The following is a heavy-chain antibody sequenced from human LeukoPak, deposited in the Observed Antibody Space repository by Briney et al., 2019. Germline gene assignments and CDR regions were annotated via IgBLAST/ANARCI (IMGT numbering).Heavy chain of an antibody. CDR3: ARYTSTWYLDY. CDR2: TYHRSKWYS. V-gene: IGHV6-1*01. J-gene: IGHJ4*02. Sequence: SQTLSLTCAISGDSVSSSSAAWNWLRQSPSRGLEWLGRTYHRSKWYSDFAGSVRSRITINADTSKNQFSLQLESVTPDDTAVYYCARYTSTWYLDYWGQGTLVTVSS. CDR1: GDSVSSSSAA. D-gene: IGHD6-13*01.